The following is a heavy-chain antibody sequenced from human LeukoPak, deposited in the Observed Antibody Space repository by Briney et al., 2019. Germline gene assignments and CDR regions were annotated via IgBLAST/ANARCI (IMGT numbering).Heavy chain of an antibody. CDR2: ISSSSRFI. V-gene: IGHV3-21*01. Sequence: GGSLRLSCAASGISFSNYGMNWVRQAPGKGLEWVSLISSSSRFIYYGDSVKGRFTISRDNAKKSLYLQMNSLRAEDTAVYYCARAVYCSGGGCFWYFDLWGRGTLVTVSS. CDR3: ARAVYCSGGGCFWYFDL. D-gene: IGHD2-15*01. J-gene: IGHJ2*01. CDR1: GISFSNYG.